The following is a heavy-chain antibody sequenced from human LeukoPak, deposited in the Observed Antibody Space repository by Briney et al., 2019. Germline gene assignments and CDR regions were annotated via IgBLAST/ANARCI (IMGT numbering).Heavy chain of an antibody. CDR2: ISSSSSYI. J-gene: IGHJ3*02. Sequence: GGSLRLSCAASGFTFSSYSMNWVRQAPGKGLEWVSSISSSSSYIYYADSMKGRFTISRDNAKNSLYLQMNSLRAEDTAVCYCARVGYCSSTSCYASGAFDIWGQGTMVTVSS. CDR3: ARVGYCSSTSCYASGAFDI. CDR1: GFTFSSYS. V-gene: IGHV3-21*01. D-gene: IGHD2-2*01.